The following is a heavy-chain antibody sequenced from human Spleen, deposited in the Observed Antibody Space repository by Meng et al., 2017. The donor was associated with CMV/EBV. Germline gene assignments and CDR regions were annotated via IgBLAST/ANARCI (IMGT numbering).Heavy chain of an antibody. CDR3: AGLRTEYSSSSLSPLMAGMDV. V-gene: IGHV4-34*01. J-gene: IGHJ6*02. D-gene: IGHD6-6*01. Sequence: ESLKISCAVYGGSFSGYYWSWIRQAPGKGLEWIGEINHSGSTNCNPSLKSRVTISEDTSKNQFSLKLSSVTAADTAVYYCAGLRTEYSSSSLSPLMAGMDVWGQGTTVTVSS. CDR2: INHSGST. CDR1: GGSFSGYY.